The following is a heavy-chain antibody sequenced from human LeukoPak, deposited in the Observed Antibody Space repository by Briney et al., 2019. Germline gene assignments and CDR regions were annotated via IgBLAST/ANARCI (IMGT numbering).Heavy chain of an antibody. D-gene: IGHD6-25*01. CDR1: GFTFSSCA. CDR3: AREIAAFDP. CDR2: MSYDGSNK. J-gene: IGHJ5*02. V-gene: IGHV3-30*04. Sequence: GGSLRLSCAASGFTFSSCAMHWVRQAPGKGLEWVAVMSYDGSNKYYADSVKGRFTISRDNSKNTLYLQMNSLRAEDTAVYYCAREIAAFDPWGQGTLVTVSS.